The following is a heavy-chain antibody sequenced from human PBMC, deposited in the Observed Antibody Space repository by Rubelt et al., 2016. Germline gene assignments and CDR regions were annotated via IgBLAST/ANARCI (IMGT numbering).Heavy chain of an antibody. CDR3: ARPKRGYYCDY. J-gene: IGHJ4*02. CDR1: GGSFSGYY. CDR2: INHSGST. V-gene: IGHV4-34*01. Sequence: QVQLQQWGAGLLKPSETLSLPCAGYGGSFSGYYWSWIRQPPGKGLEWIGEINHSGSTNYNPSRKRSVTIAVDTAKNQFDRKLGSGTAADTAVYYCARPKRGYYCDYWGQGTLVTVSS. D-gene: IGHD3-22*01.